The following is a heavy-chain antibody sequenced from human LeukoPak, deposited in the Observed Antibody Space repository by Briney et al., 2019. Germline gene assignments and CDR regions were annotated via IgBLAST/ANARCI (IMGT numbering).Heavy chain of an antibody. Sequence: GGSLRLSCAASGFTFSSYSMNWVRQAPGKGLEWVSSISSSSSYIYYADSVKGRFTISRDNAKNSLYLQMNSLRAEDTAVYYCARDNSVGDIAWWFDPWGQGTLVTVSS. V-gene: IGHV3-21*04. CDR3: ARDNSVGDIAWWFDP. J-gene: IGHJ5*02. CDR2: ISSSSSYI. D-gene: IGHD3-10*01. CDR1: GFTFSSYS.